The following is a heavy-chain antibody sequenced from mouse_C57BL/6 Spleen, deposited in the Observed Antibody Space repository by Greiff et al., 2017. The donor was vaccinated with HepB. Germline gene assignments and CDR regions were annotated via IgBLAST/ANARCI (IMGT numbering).Heavy chain of an antibody. Sequence: EVQLQQSGAEPVRPGASVKLSCTASGFNIKDDYTHWVKQRPEQGLEWIGWIDPENGDTEYASKFQGKATITADTSSNTAYLQLSSLTSEDTAVYYCTSFYYGGGYAMDYWGQGTSVTVSS. CDR2: IDPENGDT. D-gene: IGHD2-13*01. J-gene: IGHJ4*01. CDR1: GFNIKDDY. CDR3: TSFYYGGGYAMDY. V-gene: IGHV14-4*01.